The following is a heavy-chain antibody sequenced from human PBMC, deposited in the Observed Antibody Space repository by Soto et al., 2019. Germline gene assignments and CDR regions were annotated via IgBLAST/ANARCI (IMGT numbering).Heavy chain of an antibody. CDR3: AKDPQYDYYDSSGYLGYFDY. Sequence: GGSLILSCAASGFTFSSYAVSWVRQAPGKGLEWVSAISGSGGSTYYADSVKGRFTISRDNSKNTLYLQMNSLRAEDTAVYYCAKDPQYDYYDSSGYLGYFDYWGQGTLVTVSS. J-gene: IGHJ4*02. CDR2: ISGSGGST. D-gene: IGHD3-22*01. CDR1: GFTFSSYA. V-gene: IGHV3-23*01.